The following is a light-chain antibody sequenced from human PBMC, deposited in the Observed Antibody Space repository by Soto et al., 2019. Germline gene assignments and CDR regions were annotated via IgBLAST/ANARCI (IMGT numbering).Light chain of an antibody. J-gene: IGKJ5*01. Sequence: EIVLTQSPGPLSLSPGERATLSCRASQSVSSYLAWYQQKPGQAPRLLIYGTSSRATGIPARFSGSGSGTDFTLTISSLEPEDFAVYYCQQRSNWPPSITFGQGTRLEIK. CDR1: QSVSSY. CDR3: QQRSNWPPSIT. CDR2: GTS. V-gene: IGKV3-11*01.